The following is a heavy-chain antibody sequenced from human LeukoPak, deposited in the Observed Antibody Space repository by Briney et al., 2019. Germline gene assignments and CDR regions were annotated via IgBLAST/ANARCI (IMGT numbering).Heavy chain of an antibody. D-gene: IGHD4-17*01. CDR3: ANEIRPNDY. V-gene: IGHV3-23*01. CDR1: GFAFSSHA. CDR2: ISISGDRT. J-gene: IGHJ4*02. Sequence: RGSLRLSCAASGFAFSSHAMTWVRQAPGKGLEWVSAISISGDRTYYAHSVKGRFTISRDNSKSTVYLQMNSLRAEDTAVYYCANEIRPNDYWGQGTLVTVSS.